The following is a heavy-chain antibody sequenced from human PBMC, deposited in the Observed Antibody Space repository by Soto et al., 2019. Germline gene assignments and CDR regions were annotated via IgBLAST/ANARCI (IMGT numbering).Heavy chain of an antibody. CDR2: IYSNGDT. V-gene: IGHV3-53*01. Sequence: XGSLRLSCAASGFTVSTNYRTWVRQTPGKGLEWVSIIYSNGDTYCADSVKGRFTISRDNSKNTLYLQMNSLRVDDTAVYYCVVEDLGMEVWGQGTTVTVSS. J-gene: IGHJ6*02. CDR1: GFTVSTNY. CDR3: VVEDLGMEV. D-gene: IGHD2-15*01.